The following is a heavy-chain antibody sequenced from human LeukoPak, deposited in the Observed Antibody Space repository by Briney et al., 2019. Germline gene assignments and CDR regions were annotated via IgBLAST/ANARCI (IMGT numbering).Heavy chain of an antibody. D-gene: IGHD4-17*01. J-gene: IGHJ4*02. CDR3: ARHVQITVSAQTRLDF. CDR2: IYYSGST. Sequence: NPSETLSLTCTVSGGSISSIGYYWGWIRQPPRKGLEWIGTIYYSGSTYYNPSLKSRVTISVDTSKNQFSLKVSSVTAADTAIYYCARHVQITVSAQTRLDFWGQGTLVTVSS. CDR1: GGSISSIGYY. V-gene: IGHV4-39*01.